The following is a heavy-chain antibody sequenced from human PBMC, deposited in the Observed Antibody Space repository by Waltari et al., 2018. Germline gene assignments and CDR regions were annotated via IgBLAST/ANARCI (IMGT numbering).Heavy chain of an antibody. V-gene: IGHV3-30*02. D-gene: IGHD6-19*01. CDR1: GFTFSSYG. J-gene: IGHJ4*02. Sequence: QVQLVESGGGVVQPGGSLRLSCAASGFTFSSYGMHWVRQAPGKGLEWVAFIRDDGSNKYYADSVKGRFTISRDNSKNTLYLQMNSLRAEDTAVYYCAKTGAGTVYWGQGTLVTVSS. CDR3: AKTGAGTVY. CDR2: IRDDGSNK.